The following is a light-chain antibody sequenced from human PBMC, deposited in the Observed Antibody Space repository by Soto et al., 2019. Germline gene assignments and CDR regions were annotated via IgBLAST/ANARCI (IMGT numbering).Light chain of an antibody. CDR2: DAF. Sequence: EIVLTQSPGTLSLSPGERATLSCRASQSVGSSLAWYQQRPGQAPRLLIYDAFIRATGIQARFSGSESGTDFTLTIRSLEPEDFAVYYCKQRSNWPLTFGQGTRLEIK. J-gene: IGKJ5*01. CDR3: KQRSNWPLT. CDR1: QSVGSS. V-gene: IGKV3-11*01.